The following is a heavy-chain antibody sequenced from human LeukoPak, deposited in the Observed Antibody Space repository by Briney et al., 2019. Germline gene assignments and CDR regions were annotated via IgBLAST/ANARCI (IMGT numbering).Heavy chain of an antibody. CDR3: AKGGWLDD. CDR1: GLSLSTYG. CDR2: ISGKGGST. V-gene: IGHV3-23*01. Sequence: GGSLRLSCLASGLSLSTYGMTWARPAAGKGLEWVSVISGKGGSTYYYAESVKGRFTISGDNSKHTLYLEMSSLRAEDTAVYYCAKGGWLDDWGQRTLVTVSS. J-gene: IGHJ4*02.